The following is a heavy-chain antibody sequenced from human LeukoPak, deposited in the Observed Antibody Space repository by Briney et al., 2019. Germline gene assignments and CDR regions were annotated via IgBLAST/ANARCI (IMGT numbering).Heavy chain of an antibody. D-gene: IGHD3-10*01. CDR1: GGTFSSYA. CDR3: AREAYYGSGTTISNWFDP. Sequence: SVKVSCKATGGTFSSYAISWVRQAPGQGLEWMGRIIPILGIANYAQKFQGRVTITADKSTSTAYMELSSLRSEDTAVYYCAREAYYGSGTTISNWFDPWGQGTLVTVSS. CDR2: IIPILGIA. J-gene: IGHJ5*02. V-gene: IGHV1-69*04.